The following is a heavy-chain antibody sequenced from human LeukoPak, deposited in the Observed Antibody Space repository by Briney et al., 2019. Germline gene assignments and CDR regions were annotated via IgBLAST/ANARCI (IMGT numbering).Heavy chain of an antibody. CDR3: ARLRTGRFSTSWFDY. CDR2: ITSSGSTI. J-gene: IGHJ4*02. CDR1: GFNFSTFT. V-gene: IGHV3-48*04. D-gene: IGHD6-13*01. Sequence: PGGSLRLSCAASGFNFSTFTMNWVRQAPGKGLEWVSSITSSGSTIFYADSVKGRFTVSRDNAKNSLYLQVYGLTVEDTATYYCARLRTGRFSTSWFDYWGQGSLVTVSS.